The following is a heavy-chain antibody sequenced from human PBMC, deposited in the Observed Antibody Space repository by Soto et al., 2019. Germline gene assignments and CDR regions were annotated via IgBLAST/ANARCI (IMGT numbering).Heavy chain of an antibody. D-gene: IGHD6-25*01. CDR3: SKDPQRLIVYFDY. J-gene: IGHJ4*02. CDR2: ISDNGGTT. Sequence: PGGSLILSCAASEFTFSNYAMSWVRQAPGKGLEWVSSISDNGGTTYYADSVKGRFTISRDNSKNTLYLQMNSLRAEDTAVYYFSKDPQRLIVYFDYWRQGTQVTV. CDR1: EFTFSNYA. V-gene: IGHV3-23*01.